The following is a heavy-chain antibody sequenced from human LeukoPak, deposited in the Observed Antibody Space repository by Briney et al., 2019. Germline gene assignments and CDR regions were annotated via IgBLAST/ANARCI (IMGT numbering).Heavy chain of an antibody. CDR3: ARTVYVWGSYRNPTGYYYYYMDV. Sequence: GASVKVSCKAFGGTFSSYAISCVRQGPGQGLEWMGWIIPIFGTANYAQKFQGRVTITADKSTSTAYMELSSLRSEDTAVYYCARTVYVWGSYRNPTGYYYYYMDVWGKGTTVTVSS. D-gene: IGHD3-16*02. V-gene: IGHV1-69*06. CDR1: GGTFSSYA. J-gene: IGHJ6*03. CDR2: IIPIFGTA.